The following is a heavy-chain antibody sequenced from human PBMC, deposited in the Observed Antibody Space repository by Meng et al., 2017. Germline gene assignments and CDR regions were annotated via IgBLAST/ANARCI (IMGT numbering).Heavy chain of an antibody. Sequence: VQLGGPGGGFGQPGGSLRLPCAASGFTFSDYYMSWIRQAPGKGLEWVSYISSSGSTIYYADSVKGRFTISRDNAKNSLYLQMNSLRAEDTAVYYCARGGAARPPDYWGQGTLVTVSS. CDR2: ISSSGSTI. CDR3: ARGGAARPPDY. D-gene: IGHD6-6*01. V-gene: IGHV3-11*01. CDR1: GFTFSDYY. J-gene: IGHJ4*02.